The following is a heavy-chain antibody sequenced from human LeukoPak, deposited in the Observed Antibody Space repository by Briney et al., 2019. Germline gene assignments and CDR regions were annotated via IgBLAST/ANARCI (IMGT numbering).Heavy chain of an antibody. CDR3: AKAKSIVGATAFDY. Sequence: SLRLSCAASGFTFDDYAMHWVRQAPGKGLEWVSGISWNSGSIGYADSVKGRFTISRDNAKNSLYLQMNSLRAEDTALYYCAKAKSIVGATAFDYWGQGTLVTVSS. CDR1: GFTFDDYA. D-gene: IGHD1-26*01. CDR2: ISWNSGSI. V-gene: IGHV3-9*01. J-gene: IGHJ4*02.